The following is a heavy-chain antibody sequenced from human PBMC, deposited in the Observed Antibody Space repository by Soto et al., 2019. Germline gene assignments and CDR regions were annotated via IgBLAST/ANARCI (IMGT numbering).Heavy chain of an antibody. CDR3: ACTVSNYYYYGMDV. CDR1: GGTFSSYA. J-gene: IGHJ6*02. V-gene: IGHV1-69*12. Sequence: QVQLVQSGAEVKKPGSSVKVSCKASGGTFSSYAISWVRQATGQGLEWMGGIIPIFGTADYAQKFQGRVTITADESTSRAYMELSSLRSEDTAVYYCACTVSNYYYYGMDVWGQGTTVTVSS. D-gene: IGHD2-8*01. CDR2: IIPIFGTA.